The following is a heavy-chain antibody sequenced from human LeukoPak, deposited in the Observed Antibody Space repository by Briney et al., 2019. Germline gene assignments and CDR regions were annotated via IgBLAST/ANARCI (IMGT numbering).Heavy chain of an antibody. CDR2: IYRDGNT. CDR3: ASRMTF. V-gene: IGHV3-53*04. CDR1: GVTVSSDY. J-gene: IGHJ4*02. D-gene: IGHD2/OR15-2a*01. Sequence: GGSLRLSCAASGVTVSSDYMSWVRQAPGKGLEWVSVIYRDGNTYYADSVKGRFTISRHNSKNTLFLQMDSLGTEDTAIYYCASRMTFGGQGTLVTVSS.